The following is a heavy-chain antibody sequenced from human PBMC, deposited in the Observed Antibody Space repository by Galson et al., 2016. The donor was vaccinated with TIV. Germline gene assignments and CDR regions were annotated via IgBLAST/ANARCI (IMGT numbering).Heavy chain of an antibody. Sequence: SLRLSCAASGFTFSIYVLHWVRQAPGKGLEWVAVISHDGEKKFYADSVKGRVTISRDDSKNTVYLQMNNLRAEDTAAYYCARWNDHGDRSYDYWGQGTLVTVSS. J-gene: IGHJ4*02. V-gene: IGHV3-30*03. CDR2: ISHDGEKK. D-gene: IGHD4-17*01. CDR3: ARWNDHGDRSYDY. CDR1: GFTFSIYV.